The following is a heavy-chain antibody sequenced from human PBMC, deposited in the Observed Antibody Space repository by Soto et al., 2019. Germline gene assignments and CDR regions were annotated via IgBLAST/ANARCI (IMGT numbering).Heavy chain of an antibody. J-gene: IGHJ3*02. Sequence: ASVKVSCKASGYTFTSYDINWVRQATGQGLEWMGWMNPNSGNTGYAQKFQGRVTMTRNTAISTAYMELSSLRSEDTAVYYCASNGHGSDAFDSWGQGTMVTVSS. CDR3: ASNGHGSDAFDS. V-gene: IGHV1-8*01. CDR1: GYTFTSYD. CDR2: MNPNSGNT.